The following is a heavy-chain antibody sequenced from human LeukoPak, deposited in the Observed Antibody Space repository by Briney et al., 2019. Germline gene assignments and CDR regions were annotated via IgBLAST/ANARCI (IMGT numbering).Heavy chain of an antibody. J-gene: IGHJ4*02. CDR1: GFTFSSYG. D-gene: IGHD3-10*01. V-gene: IGHV3-30*18. CDR3: AKELGD. Sequence: GGSLRLPCAASGFTFSSYGMHWVRQAPGKGLEWVAVISYDGSNKYYADSVKGRFTISRDNSKNTLYLQMNSLRAEDTAVYYCAKELGDWGQGTLVTVSS. CDR2: ISYDGSNK.